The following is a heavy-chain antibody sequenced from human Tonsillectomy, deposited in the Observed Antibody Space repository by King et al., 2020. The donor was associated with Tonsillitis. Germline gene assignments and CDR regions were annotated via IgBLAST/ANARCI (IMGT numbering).Heavy chain of an antibody. Sequence: VQLVESGGGLVQPGGSLRLSCAASGFTFSIYPLSWVRQAPGQGLEWVSTVSGSDGSTYYADSVKGRFTISRDNSKNTLYPQMNSLRAEDTALYYCAKDRAYSVYDSDSGLDYWGQGTLVTVSS. CDR1: GFTFSIYP. CDR2: VSGSDGST. V-gene: IGHV3-23*04. D-gene: IGHD5/OR15-5a*01. J-gene: IGHJ4*02. CDR3: AKDRAYSVYDSDSGLDY.